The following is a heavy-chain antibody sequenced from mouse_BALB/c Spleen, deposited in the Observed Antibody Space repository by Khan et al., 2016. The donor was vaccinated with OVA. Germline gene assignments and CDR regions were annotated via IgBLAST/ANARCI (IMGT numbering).Heavy chain of an antibody. CDR2: IWGGGGT. CDR3: ARAYYRIDDYYAMAY. J-gene: IGHJ4*01. D-gene: IGHD2-14*01. Sequence: QVQLKESGPGLVAPSQNLSINCTVSGFSLSRYNIHWVRQPPGKGLEWLGMIWGGGGTDYNSTLQSRLSISKDNSKSQVFLKVNSLQTYDSAMYDCARAYYRIDDYYAMAYWGQGTSVTVSS. CDR1: GFSLSRYN. V-gene: IGHV2-6-4*01.